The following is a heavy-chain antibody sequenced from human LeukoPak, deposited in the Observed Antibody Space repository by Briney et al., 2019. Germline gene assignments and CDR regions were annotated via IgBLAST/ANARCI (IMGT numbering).Heavy chain of an antibody. CDR3: ARSRSVFPTVDPLFVPT. CDR2: IYYSGST. V-gene: IGHV4-59*01. CDR1: GGSISSYY. D-gene: IGHD4-23*01. J-gene: IGHJ5*02. Sequence: SETLSLTCTVSGGSISSYYWSWIRQPPGKGLEWIGYIYYSGSTNYNPSLKSRVTISVDTSKNQFSLKLSSVTAADTAVYYCARSRSVFPTVDPLFVPTWGQGTLVTVSS.